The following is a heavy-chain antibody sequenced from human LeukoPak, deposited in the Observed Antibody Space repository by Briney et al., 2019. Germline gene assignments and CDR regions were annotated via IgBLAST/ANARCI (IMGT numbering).Heavy chain of an antibody. CDR2: ITSSGSAI. J-gene: IGHJ4*02. Sequence: GGSLRLSCAASGFTFSSYEMNWVRQAPGKGLEWVSYITSSGSAIYDADSVKGRFTVSRDNAKNSVYLQMNSLRAEDTAVYYCARGDRVIDFWGQGTLVTVSS. CDR3: ARGDRVIDF. CDR1: GFTFSSYE. D-gene: IGHD1-14*01. V-gene: IGHV3-48*03.